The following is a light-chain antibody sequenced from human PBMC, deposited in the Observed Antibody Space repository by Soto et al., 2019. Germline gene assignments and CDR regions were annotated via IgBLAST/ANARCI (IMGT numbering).Light chain of an antibody. CDR1: EDISSY. J-gene: IGKJ4*01. CDR3: QQVKRSPLT. CDR2: GAS. V-gene: IGKV1-9*01. Sequence: DIPFTHSPSFLSASVRDRVSITCPAREDISSYLAWYQRKPGKAPKVLIYGASTLQSGVPSSFSGSGSGTEFTLTISSLQPEDFASYYCQQVKRSPLTFGGGTKVDIK.